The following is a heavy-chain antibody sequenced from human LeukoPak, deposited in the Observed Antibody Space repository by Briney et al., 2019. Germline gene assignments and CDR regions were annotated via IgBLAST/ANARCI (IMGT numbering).Heavy chain of an antibody. V-gene: IGHV3-53*01. CDR2: IYIDGTT. J-gene: IGHJ4*02. CDR1: GFIVSHNY. CDR3: ARGPGYSFY. D-gene: IGHD6-13*01. Sequence: GSLRLSCAASGFIVSHNYMTWVRQAPGKGLEWISVIYIDGTTYYADSVKGRFTISRDQANNTLYLQMNTLRDEDTAVYYCARGPGYSFYWGQGTLVSVSS.